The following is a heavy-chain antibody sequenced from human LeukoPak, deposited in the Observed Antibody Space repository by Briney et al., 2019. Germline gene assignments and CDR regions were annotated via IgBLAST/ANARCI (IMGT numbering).Heavy chain of an antibody. J-gene: IGHJ3*02. D-gene: IGHD2-2*01. Sequence: SETLSLTCTVSGGSISSYYWSWIRQPPGKGPEWIGYIYYSGSTNYNPSLKSRVTISVDTSKNQFSLKLSSVTAADTAVYYCARAPIVVVPATTVPDAFDIWGQGTMVTVSS. CDR2: IYYSGST. CDR1: GGSISSYY. V-gene: IGHV4-59*01. CDR3: ARAPIVVVPATTVPDAFDI.